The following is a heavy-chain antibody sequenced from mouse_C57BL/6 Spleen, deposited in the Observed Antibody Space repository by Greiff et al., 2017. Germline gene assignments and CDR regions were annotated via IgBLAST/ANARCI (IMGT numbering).Heavy chain of an antibody. J-gene: IGHJ2*01. V-gene: IGHV5-17*01. Sequence: EVKLVESGGGLVKPGGSLKLSCAASGFTFSDYGMHWVRQAPEKGLEWVAYISSGSSTIYYADTVKSRFTISRDNAKNTLFLQMTSLRSEDTAMYYWAGVYYGNYGGVFDYWGQGTTLTVSS. D-gene: IGHD2-1*01. CDR1: GFTFSDYG. CDR2: ISSGSSTI. CDR3: AGVYYGNYGGVFDY.